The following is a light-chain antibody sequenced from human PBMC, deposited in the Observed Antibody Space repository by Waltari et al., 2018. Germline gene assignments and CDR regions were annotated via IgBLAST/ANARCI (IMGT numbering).Light chain of an antibody. J-gene: IGKJ1*01. Sequence: EIVLTQSPGTLSVSPGERATLSCRASQSVSSNHLAWYQQKTGQAPRLLIYGASSRATGIPDRFGGGGSGTDFTLTISRLEPEDFAVYYCQQYGSSPRTFGQGTKVEIK. CDR1: QSVSSNH. CDR3: QQYGSSPRT. CDR2: GAS. V-gene: IGKV3-20*01.